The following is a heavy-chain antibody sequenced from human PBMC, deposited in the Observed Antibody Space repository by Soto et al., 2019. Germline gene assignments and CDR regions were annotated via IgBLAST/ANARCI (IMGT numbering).Heavy chain of an antibody. J-gene: IGHJ4*02. CDR3: ARDGFGEYTFWSNSQTFDY. CDR1: GFTFSSYS. CDR2: ISSSSSTI. Sequence: PGGSLRLSCAASGFTFSSYSMNWVRQAPGKGLEWVSYISSSSSTIYYADSVKGRFTISRDNAKNSLYLQMNSLRDEDTAVYYCARDGFGEYTFWSNSQTFDYWGQGTLVTVSS. D-gene: IGHD3-10*01. V-gene: IGHV3-48*02.